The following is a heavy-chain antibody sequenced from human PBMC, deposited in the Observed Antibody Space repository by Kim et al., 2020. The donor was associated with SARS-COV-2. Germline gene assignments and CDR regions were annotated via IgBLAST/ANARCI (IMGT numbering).Heavy chain of an antibody. D-gene: IGHD6-19*01. CDR3: ARAYSSGWAYFDY. J-gene: IGHJ4*02. V-gene: IGHV3-11*06. Sequence: YTNYATCRFTIARDNAKNALSLHMNRLRAEDTAVYYCARAYSSGWAYFDYWGQGTLVTVSS.